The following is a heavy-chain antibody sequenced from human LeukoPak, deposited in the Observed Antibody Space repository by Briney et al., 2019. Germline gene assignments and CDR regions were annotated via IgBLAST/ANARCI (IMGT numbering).Heavy chain of an antibody. CDR3: ARISSGGSFGSDY. J-gene: IGHJ4*02. D-gene: IGHD2-15*01. CDR1: GYTFTGYY. V-gene: IGHV1-2*02. CDR2: INPNSGGT. Sequence: EASVKVSCKASGYTFTGYYMHWVRHAPGQGLEWMGWINPNSGGTNYAQKFQGRVTMTRDTSSSTAYMELSRLRSDDTAVYYCARISSGGSFGSDYWGQGTLVTVSS.